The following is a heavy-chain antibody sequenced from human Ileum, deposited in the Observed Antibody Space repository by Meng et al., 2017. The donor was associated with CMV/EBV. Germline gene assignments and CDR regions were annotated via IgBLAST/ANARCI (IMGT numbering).Heavy chain of an antibody. V-gene: IGHV1-2*02. D-gene: IGHD3-3*01. CDR3: ARDGFPTYYDFWSGYGYFDY. CDR2: IYPQDGGT. CDR1: GYTFTANH. Sequence: QVQLVQSGTEVKKPGASVKVSCKTSGYTFTANHLHWVRQAPGQGLEWMGWIYPQDGGTYFAQKFQDRVTLTRDTSITTAYMELSGLTSDDTAIYYCARDGFPTYYDFWSGYGYFDYWGQGTLVTVSS. J-gene: IGHJ4*02.